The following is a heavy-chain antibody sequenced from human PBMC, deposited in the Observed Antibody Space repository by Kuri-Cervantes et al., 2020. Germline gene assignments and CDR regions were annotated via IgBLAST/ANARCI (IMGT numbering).Heavy chain of an antibody. Sequence: GGSLRLSCVASGVAFSNSGMHWVRQAPGKGLEWVAFMSGDGKNKYHAGSVKGRFTISRDNDKNTLFLEMNNLMAGDTAVYYCAGHDQEYNWFDPWGQGTLVTVSS. D-gene: IGHD3-10*01. J-gene: IGHJ5*02. CDR1: GVAFSNSG. CDR3: AGHDQEYNWFDP. CDR2: MSGDGKNK. V-gene: IGHV3-30*03.